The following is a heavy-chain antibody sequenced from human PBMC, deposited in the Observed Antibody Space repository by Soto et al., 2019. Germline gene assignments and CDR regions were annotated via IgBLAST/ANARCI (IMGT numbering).Heavy chain of an antibody. CDR3: ARWPQPRYTADPYAVDV. J-gene: IGHJ6*02. CDR1: GGTFSSSG. CDR2: IVPSLDTT. D-gene: IGHD3-16*02. V-gene: IGHV1-69*11. Sequence: QVHLVQSGTEVNKPGSSVKVSCKASGGTFSSSGFSWVRQAPGQGLEWMGMIVPSLDTTNYGQKFQARVTITADEVTSTAYMELRSLRSEDTAVYYCARWPQPRYTADPYAVDVWGQGTRVIVSS.